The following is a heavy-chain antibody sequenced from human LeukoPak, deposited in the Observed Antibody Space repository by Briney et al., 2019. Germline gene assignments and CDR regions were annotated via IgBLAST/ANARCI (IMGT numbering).Heavy chain of an antibody. Sequence: GGSLRLSCAASGFTFSDHYMSWVRQAPGKGLEWVSIIYSDGITHYADSVKGRFTISRDNSKNTVYLQMNSLRPEDTAIYYCARDPGFSYGLDYWGQGTLVTVSS. J-gene: IGHJ4*02. V-gene: IGHV3-66*02. CDR3: ARDPGFSYGLDY. CDR1: GFTFSDHY. D-gene: IGHD5-18*01. CDR2: IYSDGIT.